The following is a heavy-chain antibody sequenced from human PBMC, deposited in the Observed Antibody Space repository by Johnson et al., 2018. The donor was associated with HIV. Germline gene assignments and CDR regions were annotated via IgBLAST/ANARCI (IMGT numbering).Heavy chain of an antibody. Sequence: VQLVESGGGLVQPGGSLRLSCAASVFTFSSYAMSWVRQAPGKGLEWVSVIYRGGNTYYADSVKGRFTISRDNSKNTLYLQMNSLRAEDTAVYYCARGSEWELLPNDAFDIWGQGTMVTVSS. CDR2: IYRGGNT. CDR3: ARGSEWELLPNDAFDI. CDR1: VFTFSSYA. D-gene: IGHD1-26*01. J-gene: IGHJ3*02. V-gene: IGHV3-66*01.